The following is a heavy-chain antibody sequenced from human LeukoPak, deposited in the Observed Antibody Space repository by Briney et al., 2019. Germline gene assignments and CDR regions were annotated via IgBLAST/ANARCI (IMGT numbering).Heavy chain of an antibody. V-gene: IGHV3-30*18. D-gene: IGHD4-11*01. Sequence: PGRSLRLSCAASGFTFSNYGMDWVRQAPGKGLEWVAIISDDGSRKFYADSVKGRFTISRDNSKNTLYLEMNSLRAEDTAVYYCAKTTARGGYYYYGLDVWGQGATVTVSS. CDR2: ISDDGSRK. CDR1: GFTFSNYG. CDR3: AKTTARGGYYYYGLDV. J-gene: IGHJ6*02.